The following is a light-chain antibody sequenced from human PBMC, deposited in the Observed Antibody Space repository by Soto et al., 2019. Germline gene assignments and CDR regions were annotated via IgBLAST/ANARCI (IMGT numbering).Light chain of an antibody. J-gene: IGLJ3*02. Sequence: QTVVPQEPSFSVSPGGTVTLTCGLRSGSVSTSYYPSWYQQTPGQAPRTLIYNTNTRSSGVPDRFSGSILGNTAALTITGAQADDESDYYCVLYMGSGISVFGGGTKLTVL. CDR1: SGSVSTSYY. CDR3: VLYMGSGISV. CDR2: NTN. V-gene: IGLV8-61*01.